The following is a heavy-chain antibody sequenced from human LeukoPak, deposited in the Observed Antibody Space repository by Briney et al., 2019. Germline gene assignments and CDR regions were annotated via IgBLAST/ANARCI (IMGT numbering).Heavy chain of an antibody. Sequence: SETLSLTCTVSGGSISSYYWSWNRQPPGKGLEWIGYIYYSGSTNYNPSLKSRVTISVDTSKNQFSLKLSSVTAADTAVYYCARLHEGWELPVDYWGQGTLVTVSS. CDR2: IYYSGST. V-gene: IGHV4-59*08. CDR3: ARLHEGWELPVDY. CDR1: GGSISSYY. D-gene: IGHD1-26*01. J-gene: IGHJ4*02.